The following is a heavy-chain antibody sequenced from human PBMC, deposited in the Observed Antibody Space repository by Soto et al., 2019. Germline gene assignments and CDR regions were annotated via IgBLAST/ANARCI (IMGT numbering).Heavy chain of an antibody. CDR3: ARKVNSSGWQGEFDP. J-gene: IGHJ5*02. V-gene: IGHV4-59*08. Sequence: PSETLSLTCTVSGGSISSYYWSWIRQPPGKGLEWIGYIYYSGSTNYNPSLKSRVTISVDTSKNQFSLKLSSVTAADTAVYYCARKVNSSGWQGEFDPWGQGTLVTVSS. CDR2: IYYSGST. D-gene: IGHD6-19*01. CDR1: GGSISSYY.